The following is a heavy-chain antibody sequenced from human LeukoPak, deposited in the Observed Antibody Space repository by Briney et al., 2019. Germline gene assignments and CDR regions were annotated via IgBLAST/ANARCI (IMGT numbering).Heavy chain of an antibody. V-gene: IGHV4-39*01. J-gene: IGHJ4*02. Sequence: KSSETLSLTCTVSSGSFSSRSYYCGWIRQPPGMGLEWIATINYSGTTYYNPSLKSRFTASVDTSKNQFYLKLSSVTAADTAVYYCARLRGGVQLWGDWGQGTLVTVSS. D-gene: IGHD5-18*01. CDR2: INYSGTT. CDR1: SGSFSSRSYY. CDR3: ARLRGGVQLWGD.